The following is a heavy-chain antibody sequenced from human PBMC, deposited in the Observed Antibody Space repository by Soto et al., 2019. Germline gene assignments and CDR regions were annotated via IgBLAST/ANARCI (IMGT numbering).Heavy chain of an antibody. D-gene: IGHD6-19*01. CDR1: GGSISSSSYY. V-gene: IGHV4-39*01. CDR2: IYYSGST. Sequence: PSETLSLTCTVSGGSISSSSYYWGWIRQPPGKGLEWIGSIYYSGSTYYNPSLKSRVTISVDTSKNQFSLKLSSVTAADTAVYYCARLGESSGWYVMFDYWGQGTLVNSPQ. J-gene: IGHJ4*02. CDR3: ARLGESSGWYVMFDY.